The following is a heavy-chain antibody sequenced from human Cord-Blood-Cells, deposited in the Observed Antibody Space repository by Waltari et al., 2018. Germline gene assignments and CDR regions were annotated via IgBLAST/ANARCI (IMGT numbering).Heavy chain of an antibody. CDR3: ARVSVWGIDGFYFDY. D-gene: IGHD3-16*01. V-gene: IGHV3-48*02. Sequence: EVQLVESGGGLVQPGGSLILSCAASVFPYSTHTMNCLRQAPGKGLEWVSYICSSSSTIYYADSVKGRFTISRDNAKNSLYLQMNSLRDEDTAVYYCARVSVWGIDGFYFDYWGQGTLVTVSS. CDR2: ICSSSSTI. CDR1: VFPYSTHT. J-gene: IGHJ4*02.